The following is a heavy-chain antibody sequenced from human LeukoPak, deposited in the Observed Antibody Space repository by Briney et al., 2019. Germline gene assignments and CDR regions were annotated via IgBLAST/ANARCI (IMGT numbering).Heavy chain of an antibody. J-gene: IGHJ4*02. V-gene: IGHV4-39*01. CDR2: IYYSGST. D-gene: IGHD3-10*01. CDR3: ARRPRHHGSGSYSGYFDY. CDR1: GGSISSSSYY. Sequence: PSETLSLTCTVSGGSISSSSYYWGWIRQPPGKGLEWIGSIYYSGSTYYNPSLKSRVTISVDTSKNQFSLKLSSVTAADTAVYYCARRPRHHGSGSYSGYFDYWGQGTLVTVSS.